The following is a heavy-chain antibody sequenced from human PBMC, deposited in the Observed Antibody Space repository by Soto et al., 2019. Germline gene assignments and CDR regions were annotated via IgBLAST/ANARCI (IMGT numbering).Heavy chain of an antibody. D-gene: IGHD4-4*01. J-gene: IGHJ3*02. CDR3: ARDTTVITFHALDI. CDR1: GFSFSTYF. Sequence: QVQLVESGGGVVQPGRSLRLSCAASGFSFSTYFMHWARQAPGKGLEWVAVMYYDGSTKYYADSVKGRFTISRDNSKNMLYLQMNCLRAEDTAVYYCARDTTVITFHALDIWGQGTTVTVSP. CDR2: MYYDGSTK. V-gene: IGHV3-33*01.